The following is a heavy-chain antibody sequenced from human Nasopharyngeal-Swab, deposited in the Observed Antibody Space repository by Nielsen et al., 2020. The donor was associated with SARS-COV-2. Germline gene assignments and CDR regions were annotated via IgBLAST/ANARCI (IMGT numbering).Heavy chain of an antibody. V-gene: IGHV4-59*13. CDR3: ARGSCSGGSCSPYTWFDP. CDR2: LYNSGSI. Sequence: SETLSLTCTVSGGSISSYYWSWIRQSPGKGLEWIGYLYNSGSIKYNPSLKSRATISVDTSKNQFSLNLRSVTAADTAVYYCARGSCSGGSCSPYTWFDPWGQGTLVTVSS. D-gene: IGHD2-15*01. CDR1: GGSISSYY. J-gene: IGHJ5*02.